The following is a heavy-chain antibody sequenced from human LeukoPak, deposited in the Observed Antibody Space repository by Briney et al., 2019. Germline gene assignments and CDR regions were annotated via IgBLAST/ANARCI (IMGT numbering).Heavy chain of an antibody. CDR3: ARGFRGIAAAGFDY. CDR2: MNPNSGNT. Sequence: ASVKVSCKASGYTLTSYDINWVRQATGQGLEWMGWMNPNSGNTGYAQKFQGRVTMTRNTSISTAYMELSSLRSEDTAVYYCARGFRGIAAAGFDYWGQGTLVTVSS. CDR1: GYTLTSYD. J-gene: IGHJ4*02. V-gene: IGHV1-8*01. D-gene: IGHD6-13*01.